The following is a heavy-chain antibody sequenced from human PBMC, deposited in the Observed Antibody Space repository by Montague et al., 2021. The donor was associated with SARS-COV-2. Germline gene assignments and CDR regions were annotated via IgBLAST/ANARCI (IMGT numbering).Heavy chain of an antibody. D-gene: IGHD6-19*01. CDR3: ARMTVAGIPFDY. V-gene: IGHV2-70*11. J-gene: IGHJ4*02. CDR2: IDWDDDK. CDR1: GLSLSTSGMC. Sequence: PALVTPTQTLTLTCIFSGLSLSTSGMCVSWIRPPPGKALEWLARIDWDDDKYYSTSLKTRLTISKDTSKNQVVLTMTSMDPVDTATYYCARMTVAGIPFDYWGQGTLVTVSS.